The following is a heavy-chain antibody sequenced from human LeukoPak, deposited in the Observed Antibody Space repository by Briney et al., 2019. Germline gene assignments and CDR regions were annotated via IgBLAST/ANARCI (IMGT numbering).Heavy chain of an antibody. CDR3: ARVAGSGSYYNVFSASDY. J-gene: IGHJ4*02. CDR1: GYTCTGYY. CDR2: INPNSGGT. D-gene: IGHD3-10*01. Sequence: ASVKVSCKASGYTCTGYYMHWVRQAPGQGLEWMGWINPNSGGTNYAQKFQGRVTMTRDTSISTAYMELSRLRSDDTAVYYCARVAGSGSYYNVFSASDYWGQGTLVTVPS. V-gene: IGHV1-2*02.